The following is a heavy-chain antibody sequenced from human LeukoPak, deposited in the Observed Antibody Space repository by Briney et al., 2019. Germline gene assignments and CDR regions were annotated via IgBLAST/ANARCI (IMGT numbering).Heavy chain of an antibody. Sequence: PSETLSLTCTVSGGSISSSSNYYWGWVRQPPGKGLEWIANVFYTGAANYNPSLRSRVTISVDTSKSQFSLILGSVTAADTAVYYCARAQRRHTGVEERLFDDWGRGTLVTVSS. J-gene: IGHJ4*02. D-gene: IGHD3-3*01. V-gene: IGHV4-39*01. CDR1: GGSISSSSNYY. CDR2: VFYTGAA. CDR3: ARAQRRHTGVEERLFDD.